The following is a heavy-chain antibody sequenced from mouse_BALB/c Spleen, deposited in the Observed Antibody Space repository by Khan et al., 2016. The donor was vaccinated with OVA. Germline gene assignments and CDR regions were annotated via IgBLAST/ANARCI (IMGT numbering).Heavy chain of an antibody. CDR1: GDSITSGY. Sequence: EVQLVESGPSLVKPSQTLSLTCSVTGDSITSGYWSWIRKFPGNKLEYMGYMIYTGYTYYNPSLKSRISITRHTSKNQYYLQLNSVTTEDTATYYCARSTYRYAVAYWGQGTLVTVSA. D-gene: IGHD2-14*01. CDR2: MIYTGYT. V-gene: IGHV3-8*02. CDR3: ARSTYRYAVAY. J-gene: IGHJ3*01.